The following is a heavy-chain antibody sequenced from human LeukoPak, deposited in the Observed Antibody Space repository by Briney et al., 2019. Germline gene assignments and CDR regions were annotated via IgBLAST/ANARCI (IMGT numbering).Heavy chain of an antibody. D-gene: IGHD1-26*01. V-gene: IGHV1-69*05. CDR3: TPGQWERLPDAFDI. Sequence: SVKVSCKASGGTFSSYAISWVRQAPGQGLEWMGGIIPIFGTANYAQKFQGRVTITTDESTSTAYMELSSLRSEDTAVYYCTPGQWERLPDAFDIWGQATMVTVSS. CDR1: GGTFSSYA. CDR2: IIPIFGTA. J-gene: IGHJ3*02.